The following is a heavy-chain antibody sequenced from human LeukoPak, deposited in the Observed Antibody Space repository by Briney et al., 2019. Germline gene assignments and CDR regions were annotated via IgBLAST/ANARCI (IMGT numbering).Heavy chain of an antibody. V-gene: IGHV3-43*02. D-gene: IGHD5-12*01. CDR2: ISGDGGST. CDR3: AKERRGYGAYAPGDY. J-gene: IGHJ4*02. CDR1: GFTFDDYA. Sequence: GGSLRLSCAASGFTFDDYAMHWVRQAPGKDLEWVSLISGDGGSTYYADSVKGRFTISRDNSKNSLYLQMNNLRTEDTALYYCAKERRGYGAYAPGDYWGQGTLVTVSS.